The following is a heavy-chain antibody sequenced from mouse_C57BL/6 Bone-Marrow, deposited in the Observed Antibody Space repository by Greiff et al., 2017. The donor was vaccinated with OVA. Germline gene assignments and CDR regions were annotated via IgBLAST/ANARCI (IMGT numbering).Heavy chain of an antibody. CDR2: IRSKSNNYAT. D-gene: IGHD2-3*01. CDR3: VRQRPYDGYYNYAMDY. CDR1: GFSFNTYA. V-gene: IGHV10-1*01. J-gene: IGHJ4*01. Sequence: EVQLVESGGGLVQPKGSLKLSCAASGFSFNTYAMNWVRQAPGKGLEWVARIRSKSNNYATYYADSVKDRFTISRDDSESMLYLQMNNLKTEDTAMYYCVRQRPYDGYYNYAMDYWGQGTSVTVSS.